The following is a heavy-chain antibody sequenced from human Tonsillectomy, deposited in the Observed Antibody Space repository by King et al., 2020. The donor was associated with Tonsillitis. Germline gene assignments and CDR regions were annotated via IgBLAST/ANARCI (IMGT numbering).Heavy chain of an antibody. J-gene: IGHJ6*03. CDR3: ASAQSSYYYMDV. CDR1: GFTFSSYE. V-gene: IGHV3-48*03. CDR2: ISSGGSTE. Sequence: VQLVESGGGLVQPGGSLRLSCAASGFTFSSYEMNWVRQAPGKGLEWVSYISSGGSTENYADSVMGRFTISRDNTKKSLYLQMKSLRAEDTAVYYCASAQSSYYYMDVWGKGTTVTVSS.